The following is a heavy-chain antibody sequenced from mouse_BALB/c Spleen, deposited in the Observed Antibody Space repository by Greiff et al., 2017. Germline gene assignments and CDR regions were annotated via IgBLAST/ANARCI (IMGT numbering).Heavy chain of an antibody. J-gene: IGHJ4*01. Sequence: EVKLMESGGGLVKPGGSLKLSCAASGFTFSSYAMSWVRQSPEKRLEWVAEISSGGSYTYYPDTVTGRFTITRDNAKNTLYLEMSSLRSEDTAMYYCARGIYDGGSGYAMDYWGQGTSVTVSS. CDR2: ISSGGSYT. CDR3: ARGIYDGGSGYAMDY. V-gene: IGHV5-9-4*01. CDR1: GFTFSSYA. D-gene: IGHD2-3*01.